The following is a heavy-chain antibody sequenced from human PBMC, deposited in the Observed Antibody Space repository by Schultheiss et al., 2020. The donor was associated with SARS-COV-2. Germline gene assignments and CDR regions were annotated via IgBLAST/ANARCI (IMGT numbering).Heavy chain of an antibody. CDR1: GGTFSSYA. J-gene: IGHJ6*02. CDR3: ARLMVYATDGMDV. V-gene: IGHV1-69*13. Sequence: SVKVSCKASGGTFSSYAISWVRQAPGQGLEWMGGIIPIFGTANYAQKFQGRVTITADESTSTAYMELSSLRSDDTAVYYCARLMVYATDGMDVWGQGTTVTVAS. D-gene: IGHD2-8*01. CDR2: IIPIFGTA.